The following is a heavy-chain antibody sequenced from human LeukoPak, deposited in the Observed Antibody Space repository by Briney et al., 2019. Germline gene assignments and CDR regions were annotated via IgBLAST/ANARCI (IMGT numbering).Heavy chain of an antibody. Sequence: GGSLRLSCAASGFTFSSYEMNWVRQAPGKGLEWVSYISSSGSTIYYADSVKGRFTISRDNAKNSLYLQMNSLRAEDTAVYYCASGARRWLHQHYYFDYWGQGTLVTVSS. CDR1: GFTFSSYE. D-gene: IGHD5-24*01. J-gene: IGHJ4*02. V-gene: IGHV3-48*03. CDR3: ASGARRWLHQHYYFDY. CDR2: ISSSGSTI.